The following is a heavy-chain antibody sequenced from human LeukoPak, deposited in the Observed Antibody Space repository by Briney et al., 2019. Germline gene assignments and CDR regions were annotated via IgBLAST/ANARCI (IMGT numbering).Heavy chain of an antibody. CDR2: TSSSDAGT. CDR1: GFTLSTYA. Sequence: PGGFLRLSCAASGFTLSTYAMSWVRQTPGKGLEWVAATSSSDAGTYHADSVRGRFTISRDNSKNTLYLQMNSLRAEDAAVYFCAKAPVTSCRGAYCYPFDSWGQGTLVTVSS. J-gene: IGHJ4*02. D-gene: IGHD2-21*01. CDR3: AKAPVTSCRGAYCYPFDS. V-gene: IGHV3-23*01.